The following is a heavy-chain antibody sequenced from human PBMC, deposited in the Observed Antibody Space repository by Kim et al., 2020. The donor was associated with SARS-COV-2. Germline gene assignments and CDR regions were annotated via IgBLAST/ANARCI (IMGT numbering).Heavy chain of an antibody. CDR2: ISWNSGSI. CDR1: GFTFGDYA. CDR3: AKVFVGQNYGSGSLFDY. J-gene: IGHJ4*02. D-gene: IGHD3-10*01. Sequence: GGSLRLSCAASGFTFGDYAMHWVRQAPGKGLEWVSGISWNSGSIGYADSVKGRFTISRDNAKNSLYLQMNSLRAEDTALYYCAKVFVGQNYGSGSLFDYWGQGTLVTVSS. V-gene: IGHV3-9*01.